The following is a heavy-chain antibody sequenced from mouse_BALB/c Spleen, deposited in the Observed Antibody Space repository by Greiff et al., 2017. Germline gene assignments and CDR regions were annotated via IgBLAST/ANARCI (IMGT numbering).Heavy chain of an antibody. CDR3: ARKVRRDYAMDY. CDR2: ISTYYGDA. J-gene: IGHJ4*01. Sequence: QVHVKQSGAELVRPGVSVKISCKGSGYTFTDYAMHWVKQSHAKSLEWIGVISTYYGDASYNQKFKGKATMTVDKSSSTAYMELARLTSEDSAIYYCARKVRRDYAMDYWGQGTSVTVSS. V-gene: IGHV1S137*01. CDR1: GYTFTDYA. D-gene: IGHD2-14*01.